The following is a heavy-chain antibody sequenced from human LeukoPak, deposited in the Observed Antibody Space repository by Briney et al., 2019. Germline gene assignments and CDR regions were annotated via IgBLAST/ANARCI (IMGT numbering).Heavy chain of an antibody. J-gene: IGHJ5*02. CDR2: FGNGGSI. V-gene: IGHV3-23*01. CDR3: ARGXIRRFGRVPDWIDL. CDR1: GFTPSNYP. D-gene: IGHD3/OR15-3a*01. Sequence: GGSLKLSCAASGFTPSNYPISWVRQAPGKGLEWVSSFGNGGSIHYADSVKGRFTISRDISKNTLYLQMTSLTAEDRAVYYCARGXIRRFGRVPDWIDLWGQGTLVTVSS.